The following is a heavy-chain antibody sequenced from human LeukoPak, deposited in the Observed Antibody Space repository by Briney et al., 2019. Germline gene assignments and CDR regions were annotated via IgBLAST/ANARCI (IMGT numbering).Heavy chain of an antibody. J-gene: IGHJ4*02. D-gene: IGHD1-1*01. CDR1: GGSISSGGYY. V-gene: IGHV4-31*03. Sequence: PPQTLSLTCTVSGGSISSGGYYWSWIRQHPGKGLEWIGYIYYSGSTYYNPSLKSRVTISVDTSKNQFSLKLSSVTAADTAVYYCARIVSRNDWIRYFDYWGQGTLVTVSS. CDR2: IYYSGST. CDR3: ARIVSRNDWIRYFDY.